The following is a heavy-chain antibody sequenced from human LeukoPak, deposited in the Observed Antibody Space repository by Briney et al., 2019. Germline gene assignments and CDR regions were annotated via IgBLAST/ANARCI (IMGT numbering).Heavy chain of an antibody. J-gene: IGHJ4*02. CDR2: ISGSGGST. CDR3: AKLDCSSTSCYEDY. CDR1: GFTFSSYA. Sequence: PGGSLRLYCAASGFTFSSYAMSWVRQAPGKGLEWVSAISGSGGSTYYADSVKGRFTISRDNSKNTLYLQMNSLRAEDTAVYYCAKLDCSSTSCYEDYWGQGTLVAVSS. D-gene: IGHD2-2*01. V-gene: IGHV3-23*01.